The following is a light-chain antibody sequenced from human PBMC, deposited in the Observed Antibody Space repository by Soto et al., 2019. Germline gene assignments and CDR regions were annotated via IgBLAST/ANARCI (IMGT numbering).Light chain of an antibody. CDR3: SSYTSSSTRVV. CDR2: DVS. J-gene: IGLJ2*01. V-gene: IGLV2-14*03. CDR1: SSDVGGYNY. Sequence: QSALTQPASVSGSPGQSITISCTGTSSDVGGYNYVSWYQQHPGKAPKLIIYDVSNRPSGVSNRFSGSKSGNTASLTISGLQPEDEADYYCSSYTSSSTRVVFGGGAKVTVL.